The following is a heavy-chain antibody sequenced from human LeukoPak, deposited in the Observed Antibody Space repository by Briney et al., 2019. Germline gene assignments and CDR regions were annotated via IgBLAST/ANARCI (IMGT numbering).Heavy chain of an antibody. V-gene: IGHV3-21*06. CDR1: GFTFSSYS. D-gene: IGHD3-10*01. CDR2: ISSSSSYI. Sequence: GGSLRLSCAASGFTFSSYSMNWVRQAPGKGLEWVSSISSSSSYIYYADSVKGRFTISRDNSKNTLYLQMNSLRAEDTAVYYCARGGRFGERAAFDIWGQGTMVTVSS. CDR3: ARGGRFGERAAFDI. J-gene: IGHJ3*02.